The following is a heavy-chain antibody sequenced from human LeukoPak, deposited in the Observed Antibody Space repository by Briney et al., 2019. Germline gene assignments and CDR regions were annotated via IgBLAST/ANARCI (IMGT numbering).Heavy chain of an antibody. CDR1: GFTVSSNY. CDR2: IYSGGST. V-gene: IGHV3-66*02. J-gene: IGHJ4*02. D-gene: IGHD4-17*01. Sequence: GGSLRLSCAASGFTVSSNYMSWVRQAPGKGLEGGSVIYSGGSTDYADSVKGRFTISRDNSKNTLYLQMNSLSAEDTAVYYCARFTYGDYPGGGYFDYWGQGTLVTVSS. CDR3: ARFTYGDYPGGGYFDY.